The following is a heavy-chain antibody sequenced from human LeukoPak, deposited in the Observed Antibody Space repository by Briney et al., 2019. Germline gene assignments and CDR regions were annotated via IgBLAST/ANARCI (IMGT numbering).Heavy chain of an antibody. CDR2: INHSGST. J-gene: IGHJ3*02. CDR3: ARPRLMGGSSKAFDI. D-gene: IGHD2-2*01. V-gene: IGHV4-34*01. CDR1: GGSFSGYY. Sequence: SETLSLTCAVYGGSFSGYYWSWIRQPPGKGLEWIGEINHSGSTNYNPSLKSRVTISVDTSKNQFSLKLSSVTAADTAVYYCARPRLMGGSSKAFDIWGQGPMVTVSA.